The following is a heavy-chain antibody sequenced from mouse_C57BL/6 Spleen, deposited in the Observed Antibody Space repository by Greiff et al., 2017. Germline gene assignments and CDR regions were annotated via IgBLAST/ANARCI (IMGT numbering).Heavy chain of an antibody. Sequence: EVQLQQSGPGLVKPSQSLSLTCSVTGYSITSGYYWNWIRQFPGNKLEWMGYISYDGSNNYNPSLKNRISITRDTSKNQFFLKLNSVTTEDTATYYCARASLYYAMDYWGQGTSVTVSS. V-gene: IGHV3-6*01. CDR1: GYSITSGYY. D-gene: IGHD6-1*01. CDR2: ISYDGSN. CDR3: ARASLYYAMDY. J-gene: IGHJ4*01.